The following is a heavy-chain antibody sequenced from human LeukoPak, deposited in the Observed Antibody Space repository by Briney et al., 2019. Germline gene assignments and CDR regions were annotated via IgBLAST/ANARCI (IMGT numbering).Heavy chain of an antibody. Sequence: GGSLRLSCAASGFTFSSYWMNWVRQAPGKGLEWVANIKQDGSEKYYVDSVKGRFTISRDNAKNSLYLQMNSLRAEDTAVYYCARALGYSSGWEEPDYFDYWGQGTLVTVSS. D-gene: IGHD6-19*01. CDR1: GFTFSSYW. CDR2: IKQDGSEK. J-gene: IGHJ4*02. V-gene: IGHV3-7*03. CDR3: ARALGYSSGWEEPDYFDY.